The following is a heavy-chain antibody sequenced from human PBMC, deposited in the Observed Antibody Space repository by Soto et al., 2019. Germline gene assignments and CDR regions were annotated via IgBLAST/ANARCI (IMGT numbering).Heavy chain of an antibody. D-gene: IGHD3-22*01. CDR1: GGLFSSYP. CDR3: ARGGSSYTWFNEF. Sequence: QEQLVQSGAEVKKPGSSVKVSCKASGGLFSSYPISWVRQVPGQGLEWMGGIIPVFQTAYYTQRSQGRVTITANECTNTAYMELSSLRSEDTAIYYCARGGSSYTWFNEFWGQGTLVTVSS. V-gene: IGHV1-69*01. CDR2: IIPVFQTA. J-gene: IGHJ4*02.